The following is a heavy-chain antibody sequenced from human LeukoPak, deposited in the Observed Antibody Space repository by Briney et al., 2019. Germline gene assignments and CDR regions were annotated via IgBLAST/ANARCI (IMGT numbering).Heavy chain of an antibody. Sequence: ASVKVSCKASGYTFTRYYIHWVRQAPGQGLEWMGIINPSGGSTSYAQKFQGRVTITADKSTRTAYMELSSLRSEDTALYYCAKGSRLREGGSYRFWGQGTLVTVSS. CDR1: GYTFTRYY. CDR3: AKGSRLREGGSYRF. CDR2: INPSGGST. V-gene: IGHV1-46*01. J-gene: IGHJ4*02. D-gene: IGHD3-16*02.